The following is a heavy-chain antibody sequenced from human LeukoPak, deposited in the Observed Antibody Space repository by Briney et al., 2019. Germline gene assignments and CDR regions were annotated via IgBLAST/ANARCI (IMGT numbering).Heavy chain of an antibody. CDR1: GDSVNGYY. J-gene: IGHJ6*03. V-gene: IGHV4-4*09. Sequence: SDTLSLTCTVSGDSVNGYYGSWIRQPPGKGLEWIGYFYTSANTNYNPSLKSRVTMSVDTSKNQFSLKLTSVTAADTAVYYCARGLRDEERHYGYYYMDVWGKGTTVTVSS. D-gene: IGHD3-22*01. CDR3: ARGLRDEERHYGYYYMDV. CDR2: FYTSANT.